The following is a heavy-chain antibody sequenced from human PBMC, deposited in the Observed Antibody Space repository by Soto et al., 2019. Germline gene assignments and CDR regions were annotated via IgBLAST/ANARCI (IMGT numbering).Heavy chain of an antibody. CDR2: ISGSGGST. D-gene: IGHD6-13*01. V-gene: IGHV3-23*01. CDR1: GFTFSSYA. J-gene: IGHJ5*02. CDR3: AKSWGIAAPGGRPLFDP. Sequence: EVQLLESGGGSVQPGGSLRLSCAASGFTFSSYAMSWVRQAPGKGLEWVSAISGSGGSTYYADSVKGRFTISRDNSKNTLYLQMNSLRAEDTAVYYCAKSWGIAAPGGRPLFDPWGQGTLVTVSS.